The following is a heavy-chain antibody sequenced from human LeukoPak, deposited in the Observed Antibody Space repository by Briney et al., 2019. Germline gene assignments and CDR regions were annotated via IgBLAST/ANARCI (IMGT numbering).Heavy chain of an antibody. V-gene: IGHV5-51*01. CDR3: ARLQTGYDFWSGYYSYYYYGTDV. CDR2: IYPGDSDT. J-gene: IGHJ6*02. D-gene: IGHD3-3*01. CDR1: GYSFTSYW. Sequence: GESLKISCKGSGYSFTSYWIGWMRQMPGKGLEWMGIIYPGDSDTRYSPSFQGQVTISADKSISTAYLQWSSLKASDTAMYYCARLQTGYDFWSGYYSYYYYGTDVWGQGTTVTVSS.